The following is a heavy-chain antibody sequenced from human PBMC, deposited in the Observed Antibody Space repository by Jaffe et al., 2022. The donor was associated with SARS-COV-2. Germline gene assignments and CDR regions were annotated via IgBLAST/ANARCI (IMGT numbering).Heavy chain of an antibody. V-gene: IGHV3-9*01. CDR1: GFTFGDYS. J-gene: IGHJ6*02. CDR3: VKDFYSSGRPYYGLDV. Sequence: EVQLVESGGDLVQPGRSLRLSCAASGFTFGDYSMHWVRQGPGKGLEWVSVISWNGGSIGYADSVKGRFTISRDDAKKSLYLQMNSLRPEDTALYYCVKDFYSSGRPYYGLDVWGQGTTVTVS. CDR2: ISWNGGSI. D-gene: IGHD3-22*01.